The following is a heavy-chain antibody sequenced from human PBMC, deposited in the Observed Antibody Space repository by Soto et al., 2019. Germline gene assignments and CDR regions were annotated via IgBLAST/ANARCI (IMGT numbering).Heavy chain of an antibody. CDR3: SHMDDYKAHFDY. V-gene: IGHV2-5*02. D-gene: IGHD4-4*01. CDR1: GFSLSATGVS. CDR2: IYWDDDK. J-gene: IGHJ4*02. Sequence: SGPTLVNPTQTLTLTCTFSGFSLSATGVSVGWIRQPPGKALEWLALIYWDDDKRYSPSLRSRLTITKDTSKNQVVLTMTNMDPVDTATYYCSHMDDYKAHFDYWGQGILVTVSS.